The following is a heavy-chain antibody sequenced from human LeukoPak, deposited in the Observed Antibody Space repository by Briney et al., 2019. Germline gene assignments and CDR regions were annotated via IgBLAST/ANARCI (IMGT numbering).Heavy chain of an antibody. CDR3: ARGLVRWLADYYYYYGMDV. J-gene: IGHJ6*02. D-gene: IGHD6-19*01. V-gene: IGHV1-24*01. CDR1: GYTLTELS. CDR2: FDPEDGET. Sequence: ASVKVSCKVSGYTLTELSMHWVRQAPGKGLEWMGGFDPEDGETIYAQKFQGRVTMTRDTSISTAYMELSRLRSDDTAVYYCARGLVRWLADYYYYYGMDVWGQGTTVTVSS.